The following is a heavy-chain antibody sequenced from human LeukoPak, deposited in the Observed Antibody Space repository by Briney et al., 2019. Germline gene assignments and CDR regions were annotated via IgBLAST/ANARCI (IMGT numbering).Heavy chain of an antibody. CDR3: SRESGPFSPFGF. D-gene: IGHD1-26*01. CDR2: ISHREST. CDR1: GGSISISNSNW. J-gene: IGHJ4*02. V-gene: IGHV4-4*02. Sequence: SETLSLTCAVSGGSISISNSNWWSWVRHPPGKGLEGVGEISHRESTNYNPSLKSRVTISVDKSKNQFSLKLSSVTAADTAVYYCSRESGPFSPFGFWGQGTLVSVHS.